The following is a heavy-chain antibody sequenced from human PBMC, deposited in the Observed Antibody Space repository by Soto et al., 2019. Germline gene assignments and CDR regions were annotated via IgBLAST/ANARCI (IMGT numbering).Heavy chain of an antibody. CDR2: IYSSGST. Sequence: QVQLQESGPGLVKPSETLSLTCTVSGGDISTYYWTWIRPPAGKGLEWIGRIYSSGSTKYNPALKSRDTESLDTSMNQFSRRLSSATAADTAVYYCARRQRYSDWFDPWGQGTLVTVSS. V-gene: IGHV4-4*07. J-gene: IGHJ5*02. CDR1: GGDISTYY. CDR3: ARRQRYSDWFDP. D-gene: IGHD3-9*01.